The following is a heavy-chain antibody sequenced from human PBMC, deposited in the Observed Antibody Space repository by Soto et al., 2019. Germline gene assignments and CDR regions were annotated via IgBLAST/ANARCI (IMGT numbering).Heavy chain of an antibody. J-gene: IGHJ4*02. Sequence: QVQLVQSGAEVKKPGSSVKVSCKASGGTFSSYAISWVRQAPGQGLEWMGGIIPIFGTANYAQKFQGRVTITADESTSTAYMELSSLRSEDTAVXXXXREGGSSSPPYFDYWGQGTLVTVSS. CDR1: GGTFSSYA. V-gene: IGHV1-69*01. CDR3: XREGGSSSPPYFDY. D-gene: IGHD6-6*01. CDR2: IIPIFGTA.